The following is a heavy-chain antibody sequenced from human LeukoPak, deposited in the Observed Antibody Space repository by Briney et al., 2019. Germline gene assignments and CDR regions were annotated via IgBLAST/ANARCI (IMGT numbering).Heavy chain of an antibody. CDR2: ISPDSGGT. CDR3: ATHTGTALEAFDI. CDR1: GYTFTVYY. D-gene: IGHD1-7*01. Sequence: GASVTVSCKASGYTFTVYYMHWVRQAPGQGLEWMGWISPDSGGTIYAQEFQGRVTLTRDTSISTTYMELSSLRSDDTAVYYCATHTGTALEAFDIWGQGTMVTVSS. J-gene: IGHJ3*02. V-gene: IGHV1-2*02.